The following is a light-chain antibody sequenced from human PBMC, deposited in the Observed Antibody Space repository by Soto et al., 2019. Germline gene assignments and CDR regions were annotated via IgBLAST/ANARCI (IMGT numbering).Light chain of an antibody. CDR2: DSS. CDR1: QSISSW. V-gene: IGKV1-5*01. CDR3: QQYNSYPWT. J-gene: IGKJ1*01. Sequence: DIQMTQSPSTLSASVVDRVTITCRASQSISSWLAWYQQKPGKAPKLLIYDSSSLESGVPSRFSGSGSGTECTLTISRLQPDDFATYYCQQYNSYPWTFGQGTKVEIK.